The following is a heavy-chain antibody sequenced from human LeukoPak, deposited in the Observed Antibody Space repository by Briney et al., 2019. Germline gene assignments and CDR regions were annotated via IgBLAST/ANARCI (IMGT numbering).Heavy chain of an antibody. J-gene: IGHJ4*02. D-gene: IGHD3-9*01. CDR1: GGSVSNTDFY. CDR3: ARLTKGRYFDYIFDY. Sequence: PSETLSLTCTVSGGSVSNTDFYWGWIRQPPGKGLQWIGYIYYSGSTHYNPSLNSRVTMSVDTSKNQFSLKMTSVTAADTAVYYCARLTKGRYFDYIFDYWGQGTLFTVSS. V-gene: IGHV4-39*01. CDR2: IYYSGST.